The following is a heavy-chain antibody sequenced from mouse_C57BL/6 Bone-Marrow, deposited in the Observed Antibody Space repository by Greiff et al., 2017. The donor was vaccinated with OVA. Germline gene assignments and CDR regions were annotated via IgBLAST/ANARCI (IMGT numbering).Heavy chain of an antibody. D-gene: IGHD4-1*01. CDR2: IRNKANGYTT. Sequence: EVHLVESGGGLVQPGGSLSLSCAASGFTFTDYYMSWVRQPPGKALEWLGFIRNKANGYTTEYSASVKGRFTISRDNSQSILYLQMNALRAEDSATYYCARHGTGPFAYWGQGTLVTVSA. V-gene: IGHV7-3*01. J-gene: IGHJ3*01. CDR1: GFTFTDYY. CDR3: ARHGTGPFAY.